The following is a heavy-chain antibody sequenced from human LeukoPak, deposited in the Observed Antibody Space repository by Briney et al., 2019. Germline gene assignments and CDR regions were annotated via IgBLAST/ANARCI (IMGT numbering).Heavy chain of an antibody. CDR3: ARSAVGVVPAPRAWFDP. J-gene: IGHJ5*02. Sequence: SVKVSCKASGGTFSSYAISWVRQAPGQGLEWMGGIIPIFGTANYAQKFQGRVTIITDESTSTAYMELSSLRSEDTAVYYCARSAVGVVPAPRAWFDPWGQGTLVTVSS. CDR1: GGTFSSYA. CDR2: IIPIFGTA. D-gene: IGHD2-2*01. V-gene: IGHV1-69*05.